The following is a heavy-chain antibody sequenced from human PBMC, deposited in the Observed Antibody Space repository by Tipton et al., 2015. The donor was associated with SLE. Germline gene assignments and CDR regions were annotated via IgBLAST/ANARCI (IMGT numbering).Heavy chain of an antibody. CDR1: GFTFTNNA. Sequence: SLRLSCAASGFTFTNNAMNWVRQAPGKGLEWVSGIHSEGGTVYADSVKGRFTISRDNAKNSLFLQMNSLRVEDTAVYYCVRDLNWYFNLWGRGTLVTVSS. CDR2: IHSEGGT. J-gene: IGHJ2*01. CDR3: VRDLNWYFNL. V-gene: IGHV3-23*01.